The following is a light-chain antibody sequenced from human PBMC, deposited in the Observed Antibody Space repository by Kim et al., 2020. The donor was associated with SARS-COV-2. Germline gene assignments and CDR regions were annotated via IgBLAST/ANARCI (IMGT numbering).Light chain of an antibody. CDR2: TTF. V-gene: IGKV1-9*01. J-gene: IGKJ4*01. CDR3: QQLNSYPVT. CDR1: QAINSY. Sequence: QLTQSPSSLSASVGDSITITCRASQAINSYLAWYQQKPGKAPKLLIHTTFTLQTGVPSRFSGSRSGTDFTLTISSLQPEDFATYYCQQLNSYPVTVGGGTKVDIK.